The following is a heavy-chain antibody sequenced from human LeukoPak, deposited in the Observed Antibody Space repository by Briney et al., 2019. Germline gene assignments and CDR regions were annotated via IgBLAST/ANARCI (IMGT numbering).Heavy chain of an antibody. CDR3: ARDRGSGFDY. J-gene: IGHJ4*02. Sequence: GGSLRLSCAASGFTFSSYAMHWVRQAPGKGLEWGAVISYDGSNKYYADSVKGRFTISRDNSKNTLYLQMNSLRAEDTAVYYCARDRGSGFDYWGQGTLVTVSS. CDR1: GFTFSSYA. V-gene: IGHV3-30*01. CDR2: ISYDGSNK. D-gene: IGHD2-15*01.